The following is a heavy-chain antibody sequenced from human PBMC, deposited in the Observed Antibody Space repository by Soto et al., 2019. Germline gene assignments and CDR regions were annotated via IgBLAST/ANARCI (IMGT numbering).Heavy chain of an antibody. CDR1: GFMFSSYA. Sequence: QVQLVESGGGVVQPGRSLRLSCAASGFMFSSYAMHWVRQAPGKGLEWVAVKTYDGSNKYYADSVKGRFTISRDNSKKTLYLQMNCRRAEDTALYYCARAGGLLVDYWGQGTLVTVSS. CDR3: ARAGGLLVDY. CDR2: KTYDGSNK. J-gene: IGHJ4*02. D-gene: IGHD1-26*01. V-gene: IGHV3-30-3*01.